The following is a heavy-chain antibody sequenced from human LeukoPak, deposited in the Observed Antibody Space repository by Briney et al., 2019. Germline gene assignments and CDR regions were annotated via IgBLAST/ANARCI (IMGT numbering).Heavy chain of an antibody. V-gene: IGHV4-30-2*01. CDR2: IYHSGST. CDR1: GGSISSGGYY. CDR3: ARGEVVSGDLDY. J-gene: IGHJ4*02. D-gene: IGHD7-27*01. Sequence: PSETLSLTCTVSGGSISSGGYYWSWIRQPPGKGLEWIGYIYHSGSTYYNPSLKSRVTISVDRSKNQFSLKLSSVTAADTAVYYCARGEVVSGDLDYWGQGTLVTVSS.